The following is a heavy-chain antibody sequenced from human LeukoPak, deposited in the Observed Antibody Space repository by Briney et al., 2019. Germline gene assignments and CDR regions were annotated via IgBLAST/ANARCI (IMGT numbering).Heavy chain of an antibody. Sequence: SETLSLTCAVYGGSFSGYYWSWIRQPPGKGLEWIGEINHSGSTNYNPSLKSRVTISVDTSKNQFSLKLSSVTAADTAVYYCARETTVRGVIITYYFDYWGQGTLVTVSS. J-gene: IGHJ4*02. CDR3: ARETTVRGVIITYYFDY. CDR1: GGSFSGYY. CDR2: INHSGST. D-gene: IGHD3-10*01. V-gene: IGHV4-34*01.